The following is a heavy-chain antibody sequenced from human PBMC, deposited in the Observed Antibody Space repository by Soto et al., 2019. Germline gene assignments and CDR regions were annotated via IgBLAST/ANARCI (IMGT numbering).Heavy chain of an antibody. Sequence: EVRLVESGGGLVKPGRSLRLSCAASGFVFDDFAMHWVPQATGKGLEWVSGISWNSGYIGYAASVKGRFTISRDNSKRSLYLQMNSLTAEDTALYYCAKARAYSTGNYFYGMNVWGQGTTVTVSS. CDR3: AKARAYSTGNYFYGMNV. CDR1: GFVFDDFA. D-gene: IGHD1-1*01. J-gene: IGHJ6*02. CDR2: ISWNSGYI. V-gene: IGHV3-9*01.